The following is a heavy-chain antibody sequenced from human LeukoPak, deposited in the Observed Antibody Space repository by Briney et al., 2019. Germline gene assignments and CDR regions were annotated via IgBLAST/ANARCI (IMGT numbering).Heavy chain of an antibody. V-gene: IGHV3-23*01. D-gene: IGHD3-10*01. Sequence: GGSLRLTCAASGFTFSSYAMSWVRQAPGKGLEWVSAISGSGGSTYYADSVKGRFTISRDNSKNTLYLQMNSLRAEDTAVYYCAKELRITMVRGVIISIDYWGQGTLVTVSS. CDR2: ISGSGGST. CDR3: AKELRITMVRGVIISIDY. J-gene: IGHJ4*02. CDR1: GFTFSSYA.